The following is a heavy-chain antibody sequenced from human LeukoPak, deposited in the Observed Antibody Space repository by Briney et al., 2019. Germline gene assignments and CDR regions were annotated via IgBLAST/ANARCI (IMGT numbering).Heavy chain of an antibody. CDR3: ASSLGIESWFDP. CDR2: INPNSGGT. CDR1: GYTFTGYY. V-gene: IGHV1-2*04. D-gene: IGHD7-27*01. J-gene: IGHJ5*02. Sequence: ASVKVSCKASGYTFTGYYMHWVRQASGQGLEWMGWINPNSGGTNYAQKFQGWVTMTRDTSISTAYMELSRLRSDDTAVYYCASSLGIESWFDPWGQGTLVTVSS.